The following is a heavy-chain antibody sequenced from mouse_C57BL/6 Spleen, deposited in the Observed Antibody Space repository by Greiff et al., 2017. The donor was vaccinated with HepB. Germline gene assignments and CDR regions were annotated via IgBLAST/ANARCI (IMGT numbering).Heavy chain of an antibody. CDR1: GYTFTDYE. CDR2: IDPETGGT. J-gene: IGHJ2*01. Sequence: QPSGAALVRPGASVTLSCKASGYTFTDYEMHWVKQTPVHGLEWIGAIDPETGGTAYNQKFKGKAILTADKSSSTDYMELRSLTSEDSAVYYCTRSRGYFDYWGQGTTLTVSS. V-gene: IGHV1-15*01. CDR3: TRSRGYFDY.